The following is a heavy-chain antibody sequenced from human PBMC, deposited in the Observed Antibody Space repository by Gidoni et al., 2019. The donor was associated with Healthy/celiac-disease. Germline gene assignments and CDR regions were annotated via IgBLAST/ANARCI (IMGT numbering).Heavy chain of an antibody. J-gene: IGHJ5*02. CDR3: ARAPPEQWLVYPAPYWFDP. D-gene: IGHD6-19*01. CDR2: IWYDGRNK. V-gene: IGHV3-33*01. Sequence: QVQLVESGGGGVQPGRSLRLYWAASGGTFSSHGMHWVRQAPGKGLEWVAVIWYDGRNKYYADSVKGRFTISRDNSKNTLYLQMNSLSAEDPAVYYCARAPPEQWLVYPAPYWFDPWGQGTLVTVSS. CDR1: GGTFSSHG.